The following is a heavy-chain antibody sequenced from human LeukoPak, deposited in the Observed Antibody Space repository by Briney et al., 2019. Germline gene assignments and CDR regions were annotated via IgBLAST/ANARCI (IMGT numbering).Heavy chain of an antibody. CDR3: ARDHHEQQLGGYFDY. D-gene: IGHD6-13*01. CDR2: IRHDGTNK. Sequence: GGSLRLSCAASGFTFSSYDMHWVRQAPGKGLEWVAVIRHDGTNKYYIDSVKGRFTISRDNSKNTLYLQMNSLRVEDTAVYYCARDHHEQQLGGYFDYWGQGTLVTVSS. CDR1: GFTFSSYD. V-gene: IGHV3-33*01. J-gene: IGHJ4*02.